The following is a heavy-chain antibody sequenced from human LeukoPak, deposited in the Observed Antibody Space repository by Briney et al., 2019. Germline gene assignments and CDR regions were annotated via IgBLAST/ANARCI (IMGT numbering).Heavy chain of an antibody. CDR2: ISSSSSYI. CDR1: GFTFSSNG. V-gene: IGHV3-21*01. J-gene: IGHJ3*02. D-gene: IGHD2-15*01. Sequence: GGSLRLSCAASGFTFSSNGMNWVRQAPGKGLEWVSSISSSSSYIYYTDSVKGRFTISRDNAKSSLYLQMNSLRAEDTAVYYCARDCGGGSCYGPYDAFDIWGQGTMVTVSS. CDR3: ARDCGGGSCYGPYDAFDI.